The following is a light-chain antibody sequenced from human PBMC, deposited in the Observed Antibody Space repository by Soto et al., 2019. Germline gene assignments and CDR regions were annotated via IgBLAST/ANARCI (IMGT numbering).Light chain of an antibody. Sequence: SVGTQPPSGSGSPEQSVTISCTGTSSDVGGYDYVSWYQQHPGKVPKLMIYEVSKRPSGVPDRFSGSKSGNTASLTVSGLQAEDEADYYCSSYAGSNIYVFGTGT. CDR3: SSYAGSNIYV. CDR2: EVS. CDR1: SSDVGGYDY. J-gene: IGLJ1*01. V-gene: IGLV2-8*01.